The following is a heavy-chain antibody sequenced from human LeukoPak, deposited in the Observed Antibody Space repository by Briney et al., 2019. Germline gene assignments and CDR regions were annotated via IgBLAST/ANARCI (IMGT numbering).Heavy chain of an antibody. CDR2: INPSGGST. J-gene: IGHJ6*02. CDR1: GYTFTSYY. V-gene: IGHV1-46*01. Sequence: ASVKVSCKASGYTFTSYYMHWVRQAPGQGLEWMGIINPSGGSTSYAQKFQGRVTMTRDTSTSTVHMELSSLRFEDTAVYYCASLNGGSYAYYGMDVWGQGTTVTVSS. D-gene: IGHD2-15*01. CDR3: ASLNGGSYAYYGMDV.